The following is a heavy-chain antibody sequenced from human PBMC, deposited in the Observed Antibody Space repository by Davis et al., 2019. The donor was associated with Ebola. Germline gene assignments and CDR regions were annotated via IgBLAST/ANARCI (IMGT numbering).Heavy chain of an antibody. CDR3: TTSLEWFPVRGY. Sequence: GESLKISCAASGFTFSNAWMSWVRQAPGKGLEWVGRIKSKTDGGTTDYAAPVKGRFTISRDDSKNTLYLQMNSLKTEDTAVYYCTTSLEWFPVRGYWGQGTLVTVSS. V-gene: IGHV3-15*01. D-gene: IGHD3-3*01. CDR2: IKSKTDGGTT. J-gene: IGHJ4*02. CDR1: GFTFSNAW.